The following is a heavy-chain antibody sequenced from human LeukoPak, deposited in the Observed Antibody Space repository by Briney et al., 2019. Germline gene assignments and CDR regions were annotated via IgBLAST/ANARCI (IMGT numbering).Heavy chain of an antibody. CDR3: AKDLVSAYSSSSY. CDR2: ISGSGGST. CDR1: GFTFSSYA. D-gene: IGHD6-6*01. V-gene: IGHV3-23*01. Sequence: GGSLRLSCAASGFTFSSYAMSWVRQAPGKGLEWVSAISGSGGSTYYADSVKGRFTISRDNSKNTLYLQMNSLRAEDAAVYYCAKDLVSAYSSSSYWGQGTLVTVSS. J-gene: IGHJ4*02.